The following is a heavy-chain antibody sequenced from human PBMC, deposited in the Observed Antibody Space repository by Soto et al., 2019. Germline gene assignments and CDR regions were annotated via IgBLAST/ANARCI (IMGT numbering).Heavy chain of an antibody. D-gene: IGHD5-12*01. Sequence: SETLSLTCAVSGGSISSGGYSWSWIRQPPGKGLEWIGYIYHSRSTYYNPSLKSRVTISVDRSKNQFSLKLSSVTAADTAVYYCARAGGYDIYGMDVWGQGTTVTVSS. V-gene: IGHV4-30-2*01. CDR1: GGSISSGGYS. J-gene: IGHJ6*02. CDR3: ARAGGYDIYGMDV. CDR2: IYHSRST.